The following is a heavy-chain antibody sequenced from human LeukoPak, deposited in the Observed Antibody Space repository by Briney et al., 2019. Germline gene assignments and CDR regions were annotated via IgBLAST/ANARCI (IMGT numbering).Heavy chain of an antibody. CDR3: ARDQSSGFIDY. CDR1: GFTFSTYW. D-gene: IGHD6-19*01. CDR2: IKQDGSEK. V-gene: IGHV3-7*01. J-gene: IGHJ4*02. Sequence: GGSLRLSCAASGFTFSTYWMNWVRQAPGKGLEWVANIKQDGSEKYYVDSVKGRFTISRDNSKNTLYLQMNSLRAEDTAVYYCARDQSSGFIDYWGQGTLVTVSS.